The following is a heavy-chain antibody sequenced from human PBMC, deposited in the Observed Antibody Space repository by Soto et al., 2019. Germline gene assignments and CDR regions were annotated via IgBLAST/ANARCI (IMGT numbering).Heavy chain of an antibody. J-gene: IGHJ4*02. CDR3: AKVGAVREVILGPFDY. D-gene: IGHD3-10*01. CDR1: GFTFSSCA. CDR2: ISGSGGST. V-gene: IGHV3-23*01. Sequence: EVQLLESGGGLVQPGGSLRLSCAASGFTFSSCAMSWVRQAPGKGLEWVSAISGSGGSTYYANSVKGRFTISRDTSKNTLYLQLNSLRDEDTAVYYCAKVGAVREVILGPFDYWVQGTLVTVSS.